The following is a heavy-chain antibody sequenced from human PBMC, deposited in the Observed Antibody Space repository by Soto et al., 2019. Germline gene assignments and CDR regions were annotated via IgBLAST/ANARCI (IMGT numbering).Heavy chain of an antibody. Sequence: EVQLVESGGGLVQPGGSLRLSCAASGFTFSSYSMTWVRQAPGKGLEWLSFISSSSSTIYYADSVKGRFTISRDNAKDSLFLQINTLRDEDTAVYYCARVDYYEGLDFWGQGTLVTVSS. V-gene: IGHV3-48*02. CDR2: ISSSSSTI. D-gene: IGHD3-22*01. CDR1: GFTFSSYS. CDR3: ARVDYYEGLDF. J-gene: IGHJ4*02.